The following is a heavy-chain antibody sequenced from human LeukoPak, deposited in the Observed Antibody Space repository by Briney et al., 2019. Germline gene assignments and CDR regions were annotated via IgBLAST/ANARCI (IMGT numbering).Heavy chain of an antibody. CDR1: GFIFSSYA. D-gene: IGHD3-10*01. CDR3: AKDQAMVRGVPFDY. Sequence: GRSLRLSCAASGFIFSSYAMHWVRQAPGKGLEWVAVISYDGSNKKYADSVKGRFTISRDNSKNTLYLQMNSLRAEDTAVYYCAKDQAMVRGVPFDYWGQGTLVTVSS. CDR2: ISYDGSNK. V-gene: IGHV3-30*04. J-gene: IGHJ4*02.